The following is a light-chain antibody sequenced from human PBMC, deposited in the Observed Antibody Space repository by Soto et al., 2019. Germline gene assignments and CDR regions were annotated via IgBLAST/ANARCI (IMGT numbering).Light chain of an antibody. Sequence: IVLKQSPGTLSLYTGERATLSCRASQSVSSTYLAWYQQKPGQAPRPLIYGASSRATGIPDRFSGSGSGTDFTLTISRLEPEDFAVYYCQQYGSSPPITFGQGTLPEIK. CDR3: QQYGSSPPIT. V-gene: IGKV3-20*01. CDR1: QSVSSTY. J-gene: IGKJ5*01. CDR2: GAS.